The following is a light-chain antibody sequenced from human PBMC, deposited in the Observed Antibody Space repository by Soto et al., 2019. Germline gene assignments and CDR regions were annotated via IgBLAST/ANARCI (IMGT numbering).Light chain of an antibody. CDR3: GTWDTSLSAGV. J-gene: IGLJ2*01. CDR1: SSNIGSNY. Sequence: QSVLTQPPSVSAAPGQKVTISCSGSSSNIGSNYVSWYQQLPGAAPKLLIYDNDKRPSGTPDRFSGSQSGTSATLGITGLQTGDEADYYCGTWDTSLSAGVFGGGTKLTVL. CDR2: DND. V-gene: IGLV1-51*01.